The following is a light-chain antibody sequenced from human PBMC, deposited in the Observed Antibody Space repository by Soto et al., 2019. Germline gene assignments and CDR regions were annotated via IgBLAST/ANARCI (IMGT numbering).Light chain of an antibody. CDR1: QGISNY. V-gene: IGKV1-27*01. Sequence: DIQVTQSPASLSASVGDRVTITCRASQGISNYLAWYQQKPGKVPKLLIYAASTLQSGVPSRFSGSGSVTDFTLTISSLQPEDVATCYCQKYNSAPHSFGQGTRLEIK. CDR3: QKYNSAPHS. J-gene: IGKJ5*01. CDR2: AAS.